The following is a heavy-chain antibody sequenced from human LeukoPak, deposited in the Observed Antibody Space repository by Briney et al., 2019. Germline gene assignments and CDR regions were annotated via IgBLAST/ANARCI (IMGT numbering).Heavy chain of an antibody. CDR3: ARSYADGSGSYYWYFDL. CDR2: INPSGGST. J-gene: IGHJ2*01. CDR1: GYTFTSYY. V-gene: IGHV1-46*01. Sequence: SVKVSCKASGYTFTSYYMHWVRQAPGQGLEWMGIINPSGGSTSYAQKFQGRVTMTRDTSTSTVYMELSSLRSEDTAVYYCARSYADGSGSYYWYFDLWGRGTLVTVSS. D-gene: IGHD3-10*01.